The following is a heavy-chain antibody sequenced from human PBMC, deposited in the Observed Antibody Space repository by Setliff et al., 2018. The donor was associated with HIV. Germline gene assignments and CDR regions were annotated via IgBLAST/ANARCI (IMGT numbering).Heavy chain of an antibody. CDR2: ISGSGGST. J-gene: IGHJ4*02. D-gene: IGHD6-6*01. V-gene: IGHV3-23*01. Sequence: GGSLRLSCAASGFTFSSYAMAWVRQAPGKGLEWVSAISGSGGSTYYADSVKGRFTISRDNSKNTLSLQMNSLRAEDTAVYYCARDRSARLSLDYYFDFWGQGTLVTVSS. CDR3: ARDRSARLSLDYYFDF. CDR1: GFTFSSYA.